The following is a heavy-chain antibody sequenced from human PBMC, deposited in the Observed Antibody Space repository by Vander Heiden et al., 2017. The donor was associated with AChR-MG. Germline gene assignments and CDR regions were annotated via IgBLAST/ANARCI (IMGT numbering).Heavy chain of an antibody. V-gene: IGHV3-9*01. CDR3: AKDLYSGYAGGFDY. CDR2: ISWNSGSI. Sequence: EVQLVESGGGLVQPGRSLRLSCAASGFTFDDYAMHWVRQAPGKGLEWVSGISWNSGSIGYADSVKGRFTTSRDNAKNSLYLQMNSLRAEDTALYYCAKDLYSGYAGGFDYWGQGTLVTVSS. CDR1: GFTFDDYA. D-gene: IGHD5-12*01. J-gene: IGHJ4*02.